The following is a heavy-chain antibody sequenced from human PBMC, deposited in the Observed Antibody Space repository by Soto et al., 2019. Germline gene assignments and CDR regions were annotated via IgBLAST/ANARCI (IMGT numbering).Heavy chain of an antibody. CDR2: IKSKTDGGTA. V-gene: IGHV3-15*01. Sequence: GGSLRLSCVASGFNLSHPWMTWVRQAAGKGLEWVGRIKSKTDGGTADYAAPVKGRATISRDDSKNTVYLQMNSLKTEDTAVYYCTTGIYYDILTGYHNVAYWGQGALVTVSS. J-gene: IGHJ4*02. CDR1: GFNLSHPW. CDR3: TTGIYYDILTGYHNVAY. D-gene: IGHD3-9*01.